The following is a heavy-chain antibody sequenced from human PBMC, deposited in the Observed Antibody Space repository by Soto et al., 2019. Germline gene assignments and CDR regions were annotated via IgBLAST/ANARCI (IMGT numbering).Heavy chain of an antibody. D-gene: IGHD1-26*01. Sequence: GGSLRLSCAASGFIFSNYVMSWVRQAPGKGLEWVSSISDSGGTSYYADSVKGRFTISRDNSKNTLYLQMNSLRAEDTAIYYCAKRPRALLDPWGQGTLVTVSS. CDR3: AKRPRALLDP. CDR1: GFIFSNYV. CDR2: ISDSGGTS. V-gene: IGHV3-23*01. J-gene: IGHJ5*02.